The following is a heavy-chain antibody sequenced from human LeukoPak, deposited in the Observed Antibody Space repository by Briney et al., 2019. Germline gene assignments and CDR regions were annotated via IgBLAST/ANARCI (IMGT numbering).Heavy chain of an antibody. CDR3: AKGRRSSNRMIFDF. CDR2: ISGSGGST. V-gene: IGHV3-23*01. Sequence: PGGSRRITCAASGFTFSSYHMSWVRQAPGKGLEWVSGISGSGGSTYYADSVKGRFTISRDNSKNTLHLQVNSLRAEDTAVYYCAKGRRSSNRMIFDFWVKWTFFAVSS. D-gene: IGHD6-13*01. J-gene: IGHJ4*03. CDR1: GFTFSSYH.